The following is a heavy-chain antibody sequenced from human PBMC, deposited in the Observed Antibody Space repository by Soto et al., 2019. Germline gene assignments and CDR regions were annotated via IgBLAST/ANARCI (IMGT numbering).Heavy chain of an antibody. D-gene: IGHD1-1*01. Sequence: ASVKVSCKASENTFSTYLVHWVRQVHGQGLEWMGWRNGYNGQTEYSQKFQGRVTITRDTSAKTAYLELRSLTSEDTAVYYCAGPHDRAGLGTWGQGTLVTVSS. CDR1: ENTFSTYL. CDR2: RNGYNGQT. J-gene: IGHJ5*02. V-gene: IGHV1-3*01. CDR3: AGPHDRAGLGT.